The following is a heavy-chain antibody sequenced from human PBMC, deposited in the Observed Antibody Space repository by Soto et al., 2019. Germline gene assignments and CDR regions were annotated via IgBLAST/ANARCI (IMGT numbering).Heavy chain of an antibody. CDR1: GGTISGSDYY. D-gene: IGHD3-10*01. CDR3: ARTPGSYYNWFDP. V-gene: IGHV4-30-4*01. CDR2: IYYSGEA. Sequence: SETLSLTCTVSGGTISGSDYYWSWVRQSPGKGLEWIGHIYYSGEAHYNPSLKSRVAISVDTSKNQFSLKFTIVTAADTAVYFRARTPGSYYNWFDPWGQGTLVTVSS. J-gene: IGHJ5*02.